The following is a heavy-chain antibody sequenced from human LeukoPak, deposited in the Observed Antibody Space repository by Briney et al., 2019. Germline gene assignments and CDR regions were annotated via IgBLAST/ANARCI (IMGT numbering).Heavy chain of an antibody. J-gene: IGHJ3*02. D-gene: IGHD3-10*01. V-gene: IGHV4-59*08. CDR2: IYYSVST. Sequence: SETLSLTCPVSGGSISSYYWSWIRQPPGKGLEWIGYIYYSVSTNYNPSLKSRVTISVDTSKNQFSLKLSSVTAADTTVYYCARHGVISGRYAFDIWGQGTMVAVSS. CDR3: ARHGVISGRYAFDI. CDR1: GGSISSYY.